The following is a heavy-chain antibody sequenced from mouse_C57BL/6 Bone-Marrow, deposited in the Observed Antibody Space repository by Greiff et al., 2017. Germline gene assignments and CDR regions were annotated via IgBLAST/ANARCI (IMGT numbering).Heavy chain of an antibody. CDR2: ISYSGST. J-gene: IGHJ2*01. CDR3: ARSHYYGSSWDYFNY. Sequence: EVKLQESGPGLAKPSQTLSLTCSVTGYSITSDYWNWIRKFPGNKLEYMGYISYSGSTYYTPSLKSRISITRDTSKNQYYLQLNSVTTENTATYYCARSHYYGSSWDYFNYWGQGTTLTVSS. D-gene: IGHD1-1*01. CDR1: GYSITSDY. V-gene: IGHV3-8*01.